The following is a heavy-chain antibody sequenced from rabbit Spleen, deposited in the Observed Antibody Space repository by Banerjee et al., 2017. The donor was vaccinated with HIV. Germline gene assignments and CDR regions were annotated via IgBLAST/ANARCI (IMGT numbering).Heavy chain of an antibody. J-gene: IGHJ6*01. CDR2: IDTGSSGFT. D-gene: IGHD8-1*01. CDR1: GFSFSSSDY. V-gene: IGHV1S40*01. CDR3: ARDTASSFSSYGMDL. Sequence: QSLEESGGDLVKPGTSLTLTCTASGFSFSSSDYMCWVRQAPGKGLEWIACIDTGSSGFTYFASWAKGRFTISKPSATTVTLQMTRLTAADTATYFCARDTASSFSSYGMDLWGPGTLVTVS.